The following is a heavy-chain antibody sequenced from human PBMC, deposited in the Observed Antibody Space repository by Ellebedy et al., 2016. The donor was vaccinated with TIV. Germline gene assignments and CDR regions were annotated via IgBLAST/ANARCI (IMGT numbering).Heavy chain of an antibody. V-gene: IGHV1-69*13. CDR2: IIPIFGTA. D-gene: IGHD3-10*01. J-gene: IGHJ4*02. Sequence: SVKVSCXASGGTFSSYAISWVRQAPGQGLEWMGGIIPIFGTANYAQKFQGRVTITADESTSTAYMELSSLRSEDTAVYYCARGGGLWFGEQWDPLDYWGQGTLVTVSS. CDR3: ARGGGLWFGEQWDPLDY. CDR1: GGTFSSYA.